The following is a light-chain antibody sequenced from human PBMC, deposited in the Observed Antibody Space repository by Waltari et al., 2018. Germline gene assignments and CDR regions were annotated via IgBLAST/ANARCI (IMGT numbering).Light chain of an antibody. V-gene: IGLV2-23*02. CDR2: EVS. CDR1: IRDCRSSNL. Sequence: QSALTQPASVSGSPGQSITIPCTGSIRDCRSSNLVPWYLQHPGKAPKLIIYEVSKRPSGVSNRFSGSKSGNTASLTISGLQAEDEADYYCYSYAGGSVFGTGTKVTVL. J-gene: IGLJ1*01. CDR3: YSYAGGSV.